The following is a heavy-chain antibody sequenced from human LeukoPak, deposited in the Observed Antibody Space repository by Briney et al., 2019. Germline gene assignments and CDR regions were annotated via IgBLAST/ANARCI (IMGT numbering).Heavy chain of an antibody. CDR2: IPFDGSRQ. V-gene: IGHV3-30*02. CDR3: AKAADNFDI. Sequence: PEGSLRLTCEASGITLSSHGMHWVRQAPGKGLEWMAFIPFDGSRQYYADSVKGRFIISRDNSKQTLYLQINNLRAEDTAVYYCAKAADNFDIWGQGTMVTVSS. J-gene: IGHJ3*02. D-gene: IGHD3-9*01. CDR1: GITLSSHG.